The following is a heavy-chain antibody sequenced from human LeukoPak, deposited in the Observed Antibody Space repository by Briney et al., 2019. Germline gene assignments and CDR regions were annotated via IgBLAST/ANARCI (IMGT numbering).Heavy chain of an antibody. CDR3: AAESSSSWEGH. Sequence: GGSLRLSCAASGFPFSRHWMSWVRQAPGKGLQWVTNIKEDGSENYYVDSVKGRFTISRDNAKNSLYLQMNSLRAEDTAVYYCAAESSSSWEGHWGQGTLVTVSS. CDR1: GFPFSRHW. J-gene: IGHJ4*02. D-gene: IGHD6-6*01. V-gene: IGHV3-7*01. CDR2: IKEDGSEN.